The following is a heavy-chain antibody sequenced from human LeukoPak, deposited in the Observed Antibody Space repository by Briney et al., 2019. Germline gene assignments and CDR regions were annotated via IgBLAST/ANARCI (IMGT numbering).Heavy chain of an antibody. Sequence: GGSLRLSCAASGFTFSSYSMNWVRQAPGKGLEWVSSISSSSSYIYYADSVKGRFTISRDNAKNSLYLQMNSLRAEDTAVYYCARSPVRGVILGPDYWGQGTLVTVSS. CDR2: ISSSSSYI. J-gene: IGHJ4*02. CDR3: ARSPVRGVILGPDY. V-gene: IGHV3-21*04. CDR1: GFTFSSYS. D-gene: IGHD3-10*02.